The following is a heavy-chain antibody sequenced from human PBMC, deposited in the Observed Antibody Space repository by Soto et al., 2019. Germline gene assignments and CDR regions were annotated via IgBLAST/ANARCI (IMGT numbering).Heavy chain of an antibody. Sequence: GGALRVSCSASGVTFSSYWMHWVRQGPGKGLVWVSRIDSDGSRISYADSVKGRFTISRDNAKNTLHLQMNSLRAEDTAVYYCARGTVETATIITLFDYWGQGILVTVSS. CDR1: GVTFSSYW. J-gene: IGHJ4*02. D-gene: IGHD6-25*01. V-gene: IGHV3-74*01. CDR3: ARGTVETATIITLFDY. CDR2: IDSDGSRI.